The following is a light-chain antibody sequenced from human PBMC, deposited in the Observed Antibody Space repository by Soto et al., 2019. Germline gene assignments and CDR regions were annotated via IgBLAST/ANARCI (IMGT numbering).Light chain of an antibody. CDR2: VNT. Sequence: QAVLTQPPSVSGAPGQRVTISCTGSSSNIGAGYDVHWYQQLPGTAPKVLIYVNTNRPSGVPDRFSGSKSGTSASLAITGLQAEDEADYYCQSYDISLSGVVFGGGTKLTVL. CDR3: QSYDISLSGVV. CDR1: SSNIGAGYD. V-gene: IGLV1-40*01. J-gene: IGLJ2*01.